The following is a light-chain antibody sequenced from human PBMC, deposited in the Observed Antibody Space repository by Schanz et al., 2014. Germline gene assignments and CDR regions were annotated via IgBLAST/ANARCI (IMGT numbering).Light chain of an antibody. CDR3: SSYTSSSTEV. CDR2: DVS. V-gene: IGLV2-14*03. CDR1: SSDTGGYNY. Sequence: QSALTQPASVSGSPGQSITIPCSGFSSDTGGYNYVSWYQQHPGKAPKVIIFDVSNRPSGVSNRFSGSKSDVTASLTISGLQAEDEADYYCSSYTSSSTEVFGGGTKLTV. J-gene: IGLJ3*02.